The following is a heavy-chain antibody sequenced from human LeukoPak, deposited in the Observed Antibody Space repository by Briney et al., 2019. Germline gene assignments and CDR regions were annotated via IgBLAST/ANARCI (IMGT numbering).Heavy chain of an antibody. D-gene: IGHD2-2*01. CDR1: GYTFTSYG. J-gene: IGHJ4*02. CDR3: ARESSSCCGPDY. Sequence: ASVKVSCKASGYTFTSYGISWVRQAPGQGLEWMGWISAYNGNTNYAQELQGRVTMTTDTSTSTAYMELRSLRSDDTAMYYCARESSSCCGPDYWGQGTLVTVSS. CDR2: ISAYNGNT. V-gene: IGHV1-18*01.